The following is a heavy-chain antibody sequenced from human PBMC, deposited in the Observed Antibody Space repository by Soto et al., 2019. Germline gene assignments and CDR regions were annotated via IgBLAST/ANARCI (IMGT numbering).Heavy chain of an antibody. J-gene: IGHJ4*02. D-gene: IGHD1-26*01. CDR2: IYAGDSDT. CDR3: ARLSTSYYADY. V-gene: IGHV5-51*01. Sequence: PXESLKISCKGSGYSLTTDWIGSVRQMPGKGLEWVGIIYAGDSDTRYSPSFQGQVTISVDKSITTAYLQWSSLKASDTAMYFCARLSTSYYADYWGQGTLVTVSS. CDR1: GYSLTTDW.